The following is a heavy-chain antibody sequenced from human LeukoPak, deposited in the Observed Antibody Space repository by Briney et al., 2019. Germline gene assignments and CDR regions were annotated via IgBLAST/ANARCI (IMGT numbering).Heavy chain of an antibody. D-gene: IGHD2-2*01. V-gene: IGHV4-34*01. J-gene: IGHJ5*02. CDR2: INHSGST. CDR1: GGSFSGYY. Sequence: SETLSLTCGVYGGSFSGYYWSWLRQPPGKGLEWIGEINHSGSTNYNSSLKSRVTISVDTSKNQFSLKLSSVTAADTAVYYCARYCSSTRHYNWFDPWGQGTLVTVSS. CDR3: ARYCSSTRHYNWFDP.